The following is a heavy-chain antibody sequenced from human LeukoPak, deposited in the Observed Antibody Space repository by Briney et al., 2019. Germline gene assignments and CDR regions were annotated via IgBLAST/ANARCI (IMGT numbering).Heavy chain of an antibody. CDR1: GFTFSSYG. Sequence: GGSLRLSCAASGFTFSSYGMHWVRQAPGKGLDWVAVIWYDGSNKYYADSVKGRFTISRDNSKNTLYLQMNSLRAEDTAVYYCAKEGSSWSSSDFDYWGQGTLVTVSS. D-gene: IGHD6-13*01. J-gene: IGHJ4*02. CDR3: AKEGSSWSSSDFDY. CDR2: IWYDGSNK. V-gene: IGHV3-33*06.